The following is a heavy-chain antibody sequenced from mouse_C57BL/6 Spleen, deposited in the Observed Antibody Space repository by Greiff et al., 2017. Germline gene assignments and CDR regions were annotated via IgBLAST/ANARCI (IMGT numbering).Heavy chain of an antibody. CDR3: ARCPYDYFDY. CDR1: GFTFSSYA. CDR2: ISDGGSYT. J-gene: IGHJ2*01. V-gene: IGHV5-4*03. Sequence: DVMLVESGGGLVKPGGSLKLSCAASGFTFSSYAMSWVRQTPEKRLEWVATISDGGSYTYYPDNVKGRFTISRDNAKNNLYLQMSHLKSEDTAMYYCARCPYDYFDYWGQGTTLTVSS. D-gene: IGHD2-3*01.